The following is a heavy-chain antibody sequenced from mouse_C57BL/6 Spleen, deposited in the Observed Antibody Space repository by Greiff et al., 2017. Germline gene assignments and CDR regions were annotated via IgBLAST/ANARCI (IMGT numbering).Heavy chain of an antibody. CDR2: IYPRSGNT. J-gene: IGHJ1*03. CDR3: IYYYGSSPWYFDV. V-gene: IGHV1-81*01. CDR1: GYTFTSYG. Sequence: VQVVESGAELARPGASVKLSCKASGYTFTSYGISWVKQRTGQGLEWIGEIYPRSGNTYYNEKFKGKATLTADKSSSTAYMELRSLTSEDSAVYFCIYYYGSSPWYFDVWGTGTTVTVSS. D-gene: IGHD1-1*01.